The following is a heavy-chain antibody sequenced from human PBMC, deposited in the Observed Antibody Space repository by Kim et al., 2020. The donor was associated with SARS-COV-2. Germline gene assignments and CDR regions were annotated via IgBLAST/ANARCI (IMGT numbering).Heavy chain of an antibody. V-gene: IGHV3-21*01. J-gene: IGHJ4*02. Sequence: GGSLRLSCAASGFTFSSYSMNWVRQAPGKGLEWVSSISSSSSYIYYADSVKGRFTISRDNAKNSLYLQMNSLRAEDTAVYYCARDPYYYDSSGYYFLGDYWGPGTLVTVSS. D-gene: IGHD3-22*01. CDR3: ARDPYYYDSSGYYFLGDY. CDR2: ISSSSSYI. CDR1: GFTFSSYS.